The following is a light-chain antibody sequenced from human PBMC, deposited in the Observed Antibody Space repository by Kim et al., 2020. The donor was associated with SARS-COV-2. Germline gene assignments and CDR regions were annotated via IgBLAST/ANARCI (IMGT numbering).Light chain of an antibody. CDR3: QQYSSSPAT. CDR1: QSVSSNY. J-gene: IGKJ1*01. CDR2: GAS. V-gene: IGKV3-20*01. Sequence: AHGERATLSGRASQSVSSNYLAWYQQKPGQAPRLLIYGASSRATGIPDRFSGSGSGTDFTLTITRLEPEDFAVYYCQQYSSSPATFGQGTKVDIK.